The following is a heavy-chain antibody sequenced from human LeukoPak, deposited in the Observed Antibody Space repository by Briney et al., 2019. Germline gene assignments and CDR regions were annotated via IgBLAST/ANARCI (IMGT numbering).Heavy chain of an antibody. CDR1: GGSLRVYY. CDR2: IYHRGST. D-gene: IGHD3-22*01. V-gene: IGHV4-34*01. Sequence: SETLSLTCAVYGGSLRVYYWSWIRQPPGKGLEWLGEIYHRGSTNCNPSLKGRVTISVETSKNQFSLKLSSVTAADTAVYYCARAVQGWLLHDYFDYWGQGSLVTVSS. CDR3: ARAVQGWLLHDYFDY. J-gene: IGHJ4*02.